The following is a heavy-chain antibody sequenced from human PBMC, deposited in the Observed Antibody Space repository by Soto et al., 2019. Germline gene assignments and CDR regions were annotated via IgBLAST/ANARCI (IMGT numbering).Heavy chain of an antibody. Sequence: QVQLVESGGGVVQPGRSLRLTCAASGFIFSGSGMHWVRQAPGKGLEWVALVSNDGIRKYYGDSVKGRFTISSDNAENTLYLQMTSLRAEDTAVYYCARWVGGSMYDNSGKYDSWGQGTLVTVSS. D-gene: IGHD3-22*01. CDR1: GFIFSGSG. CDR2: VSNDGIRK. CDR3: ARWVGGSMYDNSGKYDS. V-gene: IGHV3-30*03. J-gene: IGHJ5*01.